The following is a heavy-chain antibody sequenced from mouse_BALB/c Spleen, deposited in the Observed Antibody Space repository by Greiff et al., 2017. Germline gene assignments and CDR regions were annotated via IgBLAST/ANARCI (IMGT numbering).Heavy chain of an antibody. CDR1: GFTFSSYA. CDR2: ISSGGST. V-gene: IGHV5-6-5*01. CDR3: ARDNYGNNYAMDY. D-gene: IGHD1-1*01. J-gene: IGHJ4*01. Sequence: LKESGGGLVKPGGSLKLSCAASGFTFSSYAMSWVRQTPEKRLEWVASISSGGSTYYPDSVKGRFTISRDNARTIMYLQMSSRRSEDTAMYYCARDNYGNNYAMDYWGQGTSVTVSA.